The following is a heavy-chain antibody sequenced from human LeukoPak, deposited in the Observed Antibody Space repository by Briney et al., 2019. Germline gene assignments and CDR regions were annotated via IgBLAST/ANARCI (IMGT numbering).Heavy chain of an antibody. V-gene: IGHV5-51*01. Sequence: PGESLKISCKGSGYXFSXYWXXXXRXXPGXXXXXMXXIYPRDSRTTYXPSFQGQVTISADQSISPAYLQWNRLKASDTAMYYXARHLSSITSCPNYWGPGPLVTVSS. D-gene: IGHD2-2*01. CDR1: GYXFSXYW. J-gene: IGHJ4*02. CDR3: ARHLSSITSCPNY. CDR2: IYPRDSRT.